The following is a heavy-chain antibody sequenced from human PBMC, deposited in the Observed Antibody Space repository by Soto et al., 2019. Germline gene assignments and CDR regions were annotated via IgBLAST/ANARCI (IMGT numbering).Heavy chain of an antibody. CDR3: APSPPGANDAFDV. V-gene: IGHV4-31*11. CDR2: ISHFGDT. D-gene: IGHD4-17*01. Sequence: QVQLQETGPGLVKPSQTLSLTCGVSGKSIRSAGYYWTWIRQRPGKGLEWIGHISHFGDTHYGPSPMSRFTISMYPSKRQFSLELPSVKDADMALYYCAPSPPGANDAFDVWGKRKLVSVSS. J-gene: IGHJ3*01. CDR1: GKSIRSAGYY.